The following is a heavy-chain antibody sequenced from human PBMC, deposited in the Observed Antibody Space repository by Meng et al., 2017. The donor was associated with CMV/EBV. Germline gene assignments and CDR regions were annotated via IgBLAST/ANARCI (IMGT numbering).Heavy chain of an antibody. D-gene: IGHD6-13*01. CDR3: AREAIYSSSYFQH. Sequence: SVKVSCKASGGTVSSYTISWVRQAPGQGLEWMGRIIPVVGIANYAQKFQGRVTITADKPRSTAYMELSSLRSEDTAVYYCAREAIYSSSYFQHWGQGTLVTVSS. CDR2: IIPVVGIA. V-gene: IGHV1-69*04. CDR1: GGTVSSYT. J-gene: IGHJ1*01.